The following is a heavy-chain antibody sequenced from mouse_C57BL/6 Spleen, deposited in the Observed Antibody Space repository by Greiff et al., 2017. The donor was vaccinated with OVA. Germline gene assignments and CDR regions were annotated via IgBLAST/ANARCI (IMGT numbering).Heavy chain of an antibody. D-gene: IGHD2-1*01. CDR1: GYTFTDYN. V-gene: IGHV1-22*01. CDR2: INPKNGGT. J-gene: IGHJ1*03. Sequence: EVQLQQSGPELVKPGASVKMSCKASGYTFTDYNMHWVKQSHGKSLEWIGYINPKNGGTSYNQKFKGKATLTVNKSSSTAYMELRSLTSAESAVYYCARCYYGNGRYFDVWGTGTTVTVSS. CDR3: ARCYYGNGRYFDV.